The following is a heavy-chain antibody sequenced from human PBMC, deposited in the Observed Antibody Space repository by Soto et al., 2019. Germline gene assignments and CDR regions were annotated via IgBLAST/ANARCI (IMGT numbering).Heavy chain of an antibody. V-gene: IGHV1-69*01. J-gene: IGHJ5*01. Sequence: QVQLVQSGAEVKKPGSSVKVSCEASGDTFSIYPFSWVRQAPGQGLEWMGGIIPIFKTINYAQKYQGKVTITADESTTTTYMEMNSLRYEYTAVYYSARGWFGELYWFDSWGQGTLVTVSS. CDR2: IIPIFKTI. D-gene: IGHD3-10*01. CDR1: GDTFSIYP. CDR3: ARGWFGELYWFDS.